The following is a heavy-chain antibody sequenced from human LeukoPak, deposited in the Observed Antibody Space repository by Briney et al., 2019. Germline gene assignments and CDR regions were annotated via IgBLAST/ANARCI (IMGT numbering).Heavy chain of an antibody. CDR3: ARGGLDTRRGGYFDY. D-gene: IGHD5-18*01. CDR2: INHSGST. J-gene: IGHJ4*02. CDR1: GGSFKGYL. V-gene: IGHV4-34*01. Sequence: SETLSLTCAVYGGSFKGYLWSWIRQPPGEGLEWIAEINHSGSTNYNPPLKSRVSMSVDTSKNQFSLKLSSVTAADTAVYYCARGGLDTRRGGYFDYWGQETLVTVSS.